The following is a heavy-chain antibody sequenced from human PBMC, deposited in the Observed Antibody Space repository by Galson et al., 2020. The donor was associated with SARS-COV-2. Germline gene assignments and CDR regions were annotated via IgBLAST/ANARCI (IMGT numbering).Heavy chain of an antibody. Sequence: GGSLRLSCAASGFTFSSSVLHWVRQAPGKGLEWVAVISDDGNKKYYAESVKGRFFISRDNSKNTLFLHMNSLRAEDTAVYFCARDWSSSYYFLKLRGLDYWGQGTLVTVSP. CDR3: ARDWSSSYYFLKLRGLDY. CDR1: GFTFSSSV. D-gene: IGHD6-13*01. CDR2: ISDDGNKK. V-gene: IGHV3-30-3*01. J-gene: IGHJ4*02.